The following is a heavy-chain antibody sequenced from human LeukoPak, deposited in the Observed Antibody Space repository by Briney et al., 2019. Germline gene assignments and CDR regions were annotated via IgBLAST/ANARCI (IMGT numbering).Heavy chain of an antibody. D-gene: IGHD2-21*02. CDR1: GESFSGYY. V-gene: IGHV4-34*01. Sequence: SETLSLTCAVYGESFSGYYWTWIRRSPEKGLEWIGEINHSGSTHYNPSLRSRLIISVDTSKNQFSLKLTSVTAADTAVYYCARRVVSASLSYWGQGTLVTVSS. CDR2: INHSGST. J-gene: IGHJ4*02. CDR3: ARRVVSASLSY.